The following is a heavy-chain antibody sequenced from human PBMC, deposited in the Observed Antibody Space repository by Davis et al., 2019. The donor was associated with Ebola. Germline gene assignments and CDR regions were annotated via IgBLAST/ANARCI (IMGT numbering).Heavy chain of an antibody. CDR2: IKQDGSEK. J-gene: IGHJ6*03. D-gene: IGHD3/OR15-3a*01. CDR3: ASGDGRGRSYDMDV. V-gene: IGHV3-7*03. Sequence: GESLKISCAASGFTFSSYSMNWVRQAPGKGLEWVANIKQDGSEKYYVDSVEGRFTVSRDNAKNSLFLEMNSLRAEDTAFYYCASGDGRGRSYDMDVWGQGTTVTVSS. CDR1: GFTFSSYS.